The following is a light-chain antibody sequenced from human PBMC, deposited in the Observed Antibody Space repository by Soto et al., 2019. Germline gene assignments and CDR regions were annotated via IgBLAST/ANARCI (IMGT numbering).Light chain of an antibody. V-gene: IGKV1-5*01. CDR2: DAS. Sequence: DIQMTQSPSTLSASVGDRVTITCRASQSISSWLAWYQQKPGKAPKLLIYDASSLESGVPSRFSGSGSGTEFTLTISSLQPDEFATYYCQQYNSCPFTFGPGTKVDIK. CDR3: QQYNSCPFT. CDR1: QSISSW. J-gene: IGKJ3*01.